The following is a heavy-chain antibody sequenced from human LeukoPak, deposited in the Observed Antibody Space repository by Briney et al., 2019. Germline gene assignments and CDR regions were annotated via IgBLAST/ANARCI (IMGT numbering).Heavy chain of an antibody. V-gene: IGHV3-30*18. J-gene: IGHJ4*02. D-gene: IGHD3-22*01. CDR3: PKDMGGGSGYSSPTPFDY. CDR2: ISYDGRNK. Sequence: GGSLRLSCAASEFTFSNYGMHWVRQAPGKGLEWAAVISYDGRNKYYADSVKGRFTISRDNSKNTLYPQMNSLRAEDTAVYFCPKDMGGGSGYSSPTPFDYGAQEPLVPVSS. CDR1: EFTFSNYG.